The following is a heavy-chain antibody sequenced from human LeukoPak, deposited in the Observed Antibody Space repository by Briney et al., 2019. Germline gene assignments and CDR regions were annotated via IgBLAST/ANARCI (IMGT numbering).Heavy chain of an antibody. J-gene: IGHJ4*02. V-gene: IGHV1-2*06. D-gene: IGHD2-15*01. CDR1: GYIFTAYY. Sequence: ASVKVSCKASGYIFTAYYIHWVRQAPGQGLEWVGRIHPSSGGTEYAQNFQGRVTVTRDTSITTAYMELNRLTSDDTAVYYCAKDSKGPAFWGQGTLVIVSS. CDR3: AKDSKGPAF. CDR2: IHPSSGGT.